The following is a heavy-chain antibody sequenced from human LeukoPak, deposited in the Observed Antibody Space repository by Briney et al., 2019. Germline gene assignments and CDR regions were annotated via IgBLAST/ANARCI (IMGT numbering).Heavy chain of an antibody. Sequence: ASVTVSCKTSGYTFTDYDIHWVRQAPAQGLAWMGWMNPNSGKTNYAQKLQGRVTFSRNTSLSVAYMKLSGLRSEDAAVYFCARGDFGETNTAFDIWGQGTVVAVSS. V-gene: IGHV1-8*03. D-gene: IGHD4-17*01. J-gene: IGHJ3*02. CDR3: ARGDFGETNTAFDI. CDR2: MNPNSGKT. CDR1: GYTFTDYD.